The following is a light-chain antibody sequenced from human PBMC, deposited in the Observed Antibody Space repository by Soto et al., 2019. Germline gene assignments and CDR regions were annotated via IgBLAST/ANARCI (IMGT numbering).Light chain of an antibody. J-gene: IGLJ1*01. V-gene: IGLV1-47*01. CDR1: TSNIGSNY. CDR2: RNN. Sequence: QSVLTQPPSASGTPGQGVTISCSGNTSNIGSNYVYWYQQLPGTAPKLLIYRNNQRPSGVPDRFSGSKSGTSASLAISGLRFDDEADYFCAKWDDRLNGFYVFGTGTKVTVL. CDR3: AKWDDRLNGFYV.